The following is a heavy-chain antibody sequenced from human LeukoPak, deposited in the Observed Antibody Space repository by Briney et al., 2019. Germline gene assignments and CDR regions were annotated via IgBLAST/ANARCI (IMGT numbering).Heavy chain of an antibody. CDR3: AKDRRYCSSTSCRIPYYFDY. J-gene: IGHJ4*02. CDR1: GFTFSSYG. D-gene: IGHD2-2*01. CDR2: ISGSGGST. V-gene: IGHV3-23*01. Sequence: GGSLRLSCAASGFTFSSYGMSWVRQAPGKGLEWVSAISGSGGSTYYADSVKGRFTISRDNSKNTLYLQMNSLRAEDTAVYYCAKDRRYCSSTSCRIPYYFDYWGQGTLVTVSS.